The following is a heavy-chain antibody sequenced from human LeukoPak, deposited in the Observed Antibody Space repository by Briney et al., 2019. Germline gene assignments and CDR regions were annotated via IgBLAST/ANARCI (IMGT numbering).Heavy chain of an antibody. D-gene: IGHD6-19*01. V-gene: IGHV3-7*03. CDR1: GFTFSSHW. CDR2: IKEDGGVE. Sequence: GGSLRLSCTASGFTFSSHWMTWVRQPPGKGLEWVANIKEDGGVEYYVDSVKGRFTISRDNTKNALYLQMNNLRADDTAVYFYARDSRWLLDYWGQGTLITVSS. CDR3: ARDSRWLLDY. J-gene: IGHJ4*02.